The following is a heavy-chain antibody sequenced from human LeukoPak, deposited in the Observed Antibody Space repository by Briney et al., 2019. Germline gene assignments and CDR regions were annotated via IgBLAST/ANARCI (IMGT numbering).Heavy chain of an antibody. V-gene: IGHV3-48*03. CDR3: ARAGGGSGSYYNPYYYGMDV. CDR1: GFAFSSYE. Sequence: GGSLRLSCAASGFAFSSYEMNWVRQAPGKGLEWVSYISSSGSTIYYADSVKGRFTISRDNAKNSLYLQMNSLRAEDTAVYYCARAGGGSGSYYNPYYYGMDVWGKGTTVTVSS. CDR2: ISSSGSTI. D-gene: IGHD3-10*01. J-gene: IGHJ6*04.